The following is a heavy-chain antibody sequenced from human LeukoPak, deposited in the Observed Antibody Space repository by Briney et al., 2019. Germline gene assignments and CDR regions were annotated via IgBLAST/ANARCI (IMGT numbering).Heavy chain of an antibody. CDR3: ARKRVFVVVPAARGSFDY. D-gene: IGHD2-2*01. V-gene: IGHV4-34*01. Sequence: XWXWXXXPPGKGLEWMGEINHSGSTNYNPSLKSRVTISVDTSKNQFALKLSSVTAADTAVYYCARKRVFVVVPAARGSFDYWGQGTLVTVSS. CDR2: INHSGST. J-gene: IGHJ4*02. CDR1: X.